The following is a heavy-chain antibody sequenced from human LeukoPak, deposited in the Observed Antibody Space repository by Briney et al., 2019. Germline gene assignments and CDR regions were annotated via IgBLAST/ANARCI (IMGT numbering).Heavy chain of an antibody. CDR1: GFSFSTYW. CDR2: INSDGKST. Sequence: PGGSLRLSCAASGFSFSTYWMHWVRQAPGKGLVWVSRINSDGKSTNYADSVKSRFTISRDNAKNTLYLQMNSLRAEDTAVYYCVRAWGKGAAFDIWGQGTMVTVSS. D-gene: IGHD3-16*01. V-gene: IGHV3-74*01. J-gene: IGHJ3*02. CDR3: VRAWGKGAAFDI.